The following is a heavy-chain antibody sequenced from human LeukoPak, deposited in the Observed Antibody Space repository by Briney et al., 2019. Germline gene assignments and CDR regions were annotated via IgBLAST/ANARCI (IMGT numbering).Heavy chain of an antibody. CDR3: VRGSTLHHYQY. J-gene: IGHJ4*02. CDR1: GGSISSTTYY. D-gene: IGHD3-10*01. CDR2: IYYSGST. Sequence: SETLSLTCTVSGGSISSTTYYWGWIRRPPGKGLEWIGSIYYSGSTYYNPSLKSRTTVSVDTSKNQFSLKLSSVTAADTAVYYCVRGSTLHHYQYWGQGTLVTVSS. V-gene: IGHV4-39*01.